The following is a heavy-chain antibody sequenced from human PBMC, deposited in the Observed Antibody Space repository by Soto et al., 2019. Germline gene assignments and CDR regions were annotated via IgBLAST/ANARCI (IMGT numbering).Heavy chain of an antibody. CDR2: ISWNGGRI. CDR1: GFTFEDFA. V-gene: IGHV3-9*01. D-gene: IGHD4-4*01. J-gene: IGHJ5*02. CDR3: ARERSGYSHTFDP. Sequence: GGSLRLSCAASGFTFEDFAMNWVRQAPGKGPEWVSRISWNGGRIDYADSVKGRFTISRDNAKNALYLQMNSLRPEDTALYYCARERSGYSHTFDPWGQGTLVTVSS.